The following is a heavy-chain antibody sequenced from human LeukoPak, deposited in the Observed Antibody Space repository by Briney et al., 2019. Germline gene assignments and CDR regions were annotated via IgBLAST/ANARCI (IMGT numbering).Heavy chain of an antibody. CDR3: ARDKWLTTTHYFDY. D-gene: IGHD4-11*01. CDR1: GFTFDDYA. J-gene: IGHJ4*02. Sequence: PGGSLRLSCAASGFTFDDYAMHWVRQAPGKGLEWVSGISWNSGSIGYADSVKGRFTISRDNAKNSVYLQMNSLRAEDTAVYYCARDKWLTTTHYFDYWGQGTLVTVSS. V-gene: IGHV3-9*01. CDR2: ISWNSGSI.